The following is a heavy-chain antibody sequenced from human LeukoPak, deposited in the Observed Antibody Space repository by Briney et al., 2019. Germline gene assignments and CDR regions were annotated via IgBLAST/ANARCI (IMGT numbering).Heavy chain of an antibody. CDR3: ARDRWYAFDL. CDR1: GYTFTING. Sequence: ASVKGSCKASGYTFTINGISWVRQAPGQGLEWLGWVSANSGKTIYAERFQGRVSMARNTSTGTAYMDLTSLRYDDTAVYYCARDRWYAFDLWGQGTLLTVSS. CDR2: VSANSGKT. D-gene: IGHD6-13*01. J-gene: IGHJ4*02. V-gene: IGHV1-18*01.